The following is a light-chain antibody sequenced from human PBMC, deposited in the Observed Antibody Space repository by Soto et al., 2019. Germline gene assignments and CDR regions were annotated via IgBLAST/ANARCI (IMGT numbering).Light chain of an antibody. Sequence: EIVMTQSPATLSVSPGERATLSCRASQSVSSNLAWYQQKPGQAPRLLIYGASTRATGIPARFSGSGSGIEFTLTISSLQSEDFAVYYCQQYYNWPEYTFGQGTKLEIK. J-gene: IGKJ2*01. V-gene: IGKV3-15*01. CDR1: QSVSSN. CDR2: GAS. CDR3: QQYYNWPEYT.